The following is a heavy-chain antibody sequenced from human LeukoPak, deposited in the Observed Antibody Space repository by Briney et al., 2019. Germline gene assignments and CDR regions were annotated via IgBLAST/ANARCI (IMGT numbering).Heavy chain of an antibody. V-gene: IGHV4-59*01. J-gene: IGHJ6*02. Sequence: SETLSLTCTVSGGSISSYYWSWIRQPPGKGLEWLGYIYYSGSTNYNPSLKSRVTISVDTSKNQFSLKLSSVTAADTAVYYCATSATTVVTDPYYYYGMDVWGQGTTVTVSS. CDR1: GGSISSYY. D-gene: IGHD4-23*01. CDR3: ATSATTVVTDPYYYYGMDV. CDR2: IYYSGST.